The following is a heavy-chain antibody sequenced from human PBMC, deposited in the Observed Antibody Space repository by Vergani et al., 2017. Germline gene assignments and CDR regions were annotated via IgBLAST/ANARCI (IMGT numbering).Heavy chain of an antibody. J-gene: IGHJ4*02. Sequence: QVQLVQSGAEVKKPGASVKVSCKASGYTFTGHYMHWVRQAPGQGLEWRGWINPNSGGTNYAQKFQGRVTVTRDTSSSTAYMELSRLRSDDTAVYYCARGQWLPTLSFDYWGQGTLVTVSS. CDR2: INPNSGGT. CDR1: GYTFTGHY. D-gene: IGHD6-19*01. V-gene: IGHV1-2*02. CDR3: ARGQWLPTLSFDY.